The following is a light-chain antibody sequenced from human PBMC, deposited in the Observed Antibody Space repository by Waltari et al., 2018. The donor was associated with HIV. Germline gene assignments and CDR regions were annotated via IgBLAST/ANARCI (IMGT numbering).Light chain of an antibody. CDR3: QQYHSYPIT. V-gene: IGKV1-5*03. CDR2: KAS. CDR1: QSIARW. J-gene: IGKJ5*01. Sequence: DIQMTQSPSTLSASVGDRVTLTCRASQSIARWVAWYQQKPGKAPNLLIYKASTLESGVPPRFSGSGSGTEFTLTIRSLQSDDFATYYCQQYHSYPITFGRGTRLEIK.